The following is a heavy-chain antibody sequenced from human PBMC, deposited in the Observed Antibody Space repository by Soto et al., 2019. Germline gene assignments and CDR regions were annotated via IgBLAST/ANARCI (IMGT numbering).Heavy chain of an antibody. J-gene: IGHJ4*02. CDR3: GSVFEY. CDR2: IDNDGGGT. CDR1: GFTFTNYW. Sequence: EAQLVESGGGLVQSGGSLRLSCAASGFTFTNYWMHWVRQAPGKGLVWVSRIDNDGGGTSYADSVKDRFTISRDNAKNTLYLQMNSLRPEDTAIYYCGSVFEYWGQGILVTVSS. V-gene: IGHV3-74*01.